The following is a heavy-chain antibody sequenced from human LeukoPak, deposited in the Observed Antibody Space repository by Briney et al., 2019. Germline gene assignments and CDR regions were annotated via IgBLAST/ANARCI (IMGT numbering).Heavy chain of an antibody. V-gene: IGHV3-23*01. CDR1: GFTFSTYD. CDR3: AKHRAARTAPDAFDI. D-gene: IGHD6-25*01. J-gene: IGHJ3*02. CDR2: ISSTGGAT. Sequence: PGRSLRLSCAASGFTFSTYDMSWVSQAPGKGLEWVSRISSTGGATHYADSVKGRFSISRDNSENTLYFQMNSLRAEDTAVYFCAKHRAARTAPDAFDIWGQGTTVTVS.